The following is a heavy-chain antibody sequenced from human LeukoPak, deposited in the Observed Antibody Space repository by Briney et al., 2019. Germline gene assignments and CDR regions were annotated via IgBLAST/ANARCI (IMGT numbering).Heavy chain of an antibody. CDR1: GFSVSSNY. J-gene: IGHJ4*02. CDR3: ARHYYHSSGHGGY. D-gene: IGHD3-22*01. Sequence: GGSLRLSCAASGFSVSSNYMNWIRQAPGKGLEWLSYISSSGRTIYYADSVKGRFTISRDNAKNSLYLQMNSLRVEDTAVYYCARHYYHSSGHGGYWGQGTLVTVSS. V-gene: IGHV3-11*01. CDR2: ISSSGRTI.